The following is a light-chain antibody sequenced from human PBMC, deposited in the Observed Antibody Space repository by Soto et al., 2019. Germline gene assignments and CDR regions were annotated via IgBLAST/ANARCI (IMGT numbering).Light chain of an antibody. J-gene: IGKJ3*01. CDR1: QSVSSSY. V-gene: IGKV3-20*01. CDR2: GAS. CDR3: QQYGSSLFT. Sequence: EIVLTQSPGTLSLSPGERATLYCRASQSVSSSYLAGYQQKPGQAPRLLIYGASSRATGIPDRFSGSGSGTDYTLTISRLEPEDFAVYYCQQYGSSLFTVGPGTKVDIK.